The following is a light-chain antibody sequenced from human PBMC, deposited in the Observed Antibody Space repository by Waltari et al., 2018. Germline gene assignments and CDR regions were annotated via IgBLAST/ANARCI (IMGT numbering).Light chain of an antibody. Sequence: EIVLTQSPGTLSLSPGERATLSCRASQSVSSYLAWYQQKPGQAPRLLIYGASSRATCIPDRFSGSGSGTDFTLTISRLDPGDFAVYYCQQHGSSSLVTFGPGTKVDIK. V-gene: IGKV3-20*01. J-gene: IGKJ3*01. CDR3: QQHGSSSLVT. CDR1: QSVSSY. CDR2: GAS.